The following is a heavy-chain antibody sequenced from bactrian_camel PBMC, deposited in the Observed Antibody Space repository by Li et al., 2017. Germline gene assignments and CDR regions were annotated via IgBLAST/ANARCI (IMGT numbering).Heavy chain of an antibody. CDR3: ATGGSWIAFNY. D-gene: IGHD6*01. V-gene: IGHV3-2*01. CDR1: GYFVARSC. J-gene: IGHJ4*01. CDR2: IYSDGSNT. Sequence: QLVESGGGLVQPGDSVRLSCVASGYFVARSCMGWIRQAPGKGLEWVSSIYSDGSNTAYADSVKGRFTISRDNAKNTLYLQMNSLKSEDTSLYYCATGGSWIAFNYWGQGTQVTVS.